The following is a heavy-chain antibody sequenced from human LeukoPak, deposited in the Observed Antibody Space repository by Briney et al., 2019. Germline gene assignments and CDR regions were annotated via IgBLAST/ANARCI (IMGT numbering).Heavy chain of an antibody. V-gene: IGHV3-49*04. D-gene: IGHD2/OR15-2a*01. CDR3: TRGPILLWIHNGMDV. CDR2: IRSKAYGGAT. Sequence: GGSLRLSCFASGFIFGVHAMSWVRQAPGKGLEWVGFIRSKAYGGATEYAASVEGRFTISRDDSRGIAYLQMNSLKTEDTAFYYCTRGPILLWIHNGMDVWGQGTTVTVSS. J-gene: IGHJ6*02. CDR1: GFIFGVHA.